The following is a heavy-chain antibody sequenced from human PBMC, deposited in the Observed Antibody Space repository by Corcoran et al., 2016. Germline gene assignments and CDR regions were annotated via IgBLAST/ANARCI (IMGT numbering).Heavy chain of an antibody. J-gene: IGHJ4*02. CDR3: AIDFMVRGVRDY. CDR2: INPNSGGT. V-gene: IGHV1-2*02. Sequence: QVRLLQSGAEVKKPGASVKVSCTASGSTFTGYYMPWVRQAPGHGLEWMGWINPNSGGTNYAQKFQGRVTMTRDPSIRTAYLELRRLRSDDTDVYYCAIDFMVRGVRDYWGQGTLVTVSS. CDR1: GSTFTGYY. D-gene: IGHD3-10*01.